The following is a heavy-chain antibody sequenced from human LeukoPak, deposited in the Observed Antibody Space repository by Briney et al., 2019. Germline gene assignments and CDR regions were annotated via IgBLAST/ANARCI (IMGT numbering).Heavy chain of an antibody. V-gene: IGHV5-51*01. CDR3: ARQLRESITANWFDP. D-gene: IGHD6-6*01. Sequence: GESLKISCKGSGYSFINYWIGWVRQMPGKGLEWMGIISPGDSDVRYSPSFQGQVTISADKSISTAYLQWSSLKASDTAMYYCARQLRESITANWFDPWGQGTQVTVYS. CDR2: ISPGDSDV. J-gene: IGHJ5*02. CDR1: GYSFINYW.